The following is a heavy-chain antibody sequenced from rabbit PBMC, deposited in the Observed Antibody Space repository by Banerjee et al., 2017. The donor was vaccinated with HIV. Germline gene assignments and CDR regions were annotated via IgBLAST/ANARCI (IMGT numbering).Heavy chain of an antibody. CDR3: LREGL. J-gene: IGHJ4*01. CDR1: GFSFSRSHD. V-gene: IGHV1S40*01. Sequence: QSLEESGGDLVKPGASLTLTCTASGFSFSRSHDMCWVRQAPGKGLEWIACMDAGSSGGTYYASWAKGRFTISETSSTTVTLQLNSLTAADTATYFCLREGLWGQGTLVTVS. CDR2: MDAGSSGGT.